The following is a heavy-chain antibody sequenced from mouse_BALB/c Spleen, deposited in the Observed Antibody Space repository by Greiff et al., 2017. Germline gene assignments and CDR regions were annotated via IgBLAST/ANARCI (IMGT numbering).Heavy chain of an antibody. Sequence: EVNVVESGGGLVKPGGSLKLSCAASGFTFSDYYMYWVRQTPEKRLEWVATISDGGSYTYYPDSVKGRFTISRDNAKNNLYLQMSSLKSEDTAMYYCARDLSYWGQGTTLTVSS. CDR3: ARDLSY. V-gene: IGHV5-4*02. D-gene: IGHD3-2*02. CDR1: GFTFSDYY. J-gene: IGHJ2*01. CDR2: ISDGGSYT.